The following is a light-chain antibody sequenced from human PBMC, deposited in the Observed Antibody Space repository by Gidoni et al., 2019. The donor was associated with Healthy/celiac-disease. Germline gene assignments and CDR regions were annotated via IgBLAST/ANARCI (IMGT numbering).Light chain of an antibody. J-gene: IGKJ5*01. Sequence: DIQMTQSPSSLSASVGDRVTITCRPSQSISSYLNWYQQNPGKAPKLLIYAASSLQSGVPSRFSGSGSGTDFTLTISSLQPEDFATYYCQQSYSTPITFGQGTRLEIK. CDR3: QQSYSTPIT. V-gene: IGKV1-39*01. CDR1: QSISSY. CDR2: AAS.